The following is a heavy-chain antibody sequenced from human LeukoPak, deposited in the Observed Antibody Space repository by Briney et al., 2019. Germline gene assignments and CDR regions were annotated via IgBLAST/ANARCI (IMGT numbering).Heavy chain of an antibody. J-gene: IGHJ5*02. CDR1: GFTFSSSW. V-gene: IGHV3-74*01. CDR3: ARQQCNGGSCYSRAIWFDP. D-gene: IGHD2-15*01. Sequence: GGSLRLSCAASGFTFSSSWMHWARQAPGKGLVWVSRINTDGSRTDHADSVKGRFTISRDNAKDTLYLQMSSLRAEDTAVYYCARQQCNGGSCYSRAIWFDPWGQGTLVTVSS. CDR2: INTDGSRT.